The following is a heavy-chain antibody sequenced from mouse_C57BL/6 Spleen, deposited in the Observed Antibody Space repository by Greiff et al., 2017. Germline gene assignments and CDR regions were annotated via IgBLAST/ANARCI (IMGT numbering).Heavy chain of an antibody. CDR1: GYTFTDYN. V-gene: IGHV1-18*01. CDR2: INPNNGGT. Sequence: VQLKESGPELVKPGASVKIPCKASGYTFTDYNMDWVKQSHGKSLEWIGDINPNNGGTIYNQKFKGKATLTVDKSSSTAYMELRSLTSEDTAVYYCARDWDEAMDYWGQGTSVTVSS. D-gene: IGHD4-1*01. CDR3: ARDWDEAMDY. J-gene: IGHJ4*01.